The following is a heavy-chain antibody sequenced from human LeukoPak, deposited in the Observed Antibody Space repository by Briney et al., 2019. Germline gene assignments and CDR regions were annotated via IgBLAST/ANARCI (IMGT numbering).Heavy chain of an antibody. CDR3: AKMAIAKGATQGRGFLQFDL. D-gene: IGHD2-21*01. CDR1: GFTFDNHA. V-gene: IGHV3-23*01. Sequence: GGSLRLSCAASGFTFDNHAMTWVRQAPGKAPEWVSLITGTGFDTYTATSVKGRFITSRDNSKNSLYLRLNSLRPEDTAMYYCAKMAIAKGATQGRGFLQFDLWGQGTLVTVSS. J-gene: IGHJ5*02. CDR2: ITGTGFDT.